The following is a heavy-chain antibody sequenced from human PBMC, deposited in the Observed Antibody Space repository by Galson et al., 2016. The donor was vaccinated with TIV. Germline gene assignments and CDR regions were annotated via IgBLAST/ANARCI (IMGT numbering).Heavy chain of an antibody. J-gene: IGHJ1*01. CDR3: ARWAHSGSYYDYFQN. CDR2: IYNSGST. Sequence: LSLTCTVSGGSIHNSAYFWTWIRQRPGQGLEWIGDIYNSGSTDYTPSLESRLTIFLDTSRNQFSMRLISVTAADTAVYYCARWAHSGSYYDYFQNWGQGTLVTVSS. D-gene: IGHD1-26*01. CDR1: GGSIHNSAYF. V-gene: IGHV4-31*03.